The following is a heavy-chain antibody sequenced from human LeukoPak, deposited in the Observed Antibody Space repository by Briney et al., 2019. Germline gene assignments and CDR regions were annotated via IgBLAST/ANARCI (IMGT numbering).Heavy chain of an antibody. D-gene: IGHD6-13*01. Sequence: GGSLRLSCATSGFIFSTYALSWVRQAPGKRLEWASSISGSGGSTYHADSVKGRFTISRDSSKNTLYLQMNSLRAEDTAIYYCARVIRAAPGKGYFDYWGQGTLVTVSS. CDR1: GFIFSTYA. J-gene: IGHJ4*02. V-gene: IGHV3-23*01. CDR2: ISGSGGST. CDR3: ARVIRAAPGKGYFDY.